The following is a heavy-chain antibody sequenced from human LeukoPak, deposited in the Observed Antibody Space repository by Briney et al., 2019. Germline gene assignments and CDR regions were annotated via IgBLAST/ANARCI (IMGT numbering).Heavy chain of an antibody. V-gene: IGHV4-4*02. CDR1: GVSISSSNW. D-gene: IGHD3-10*01. J-gene: IGHJ6*02. CDR3: ARDSGYYAMDV. CDR2: IFHSGTT. Sequence: SGTLSLTCAVSGVSISSSNWWSWVRQPPGKGLEWIGEIFHSGTTNYNPSLKSRVTISVDKSKNQFSLKLSSVTAADTAVYYCARDSGYYAMDVWGQGTTVTVSS.